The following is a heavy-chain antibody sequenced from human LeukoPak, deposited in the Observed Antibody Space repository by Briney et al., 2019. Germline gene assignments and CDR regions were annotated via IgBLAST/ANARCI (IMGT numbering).Heavy chain of an antibody. J-gene: IGHJ4*02. CDR1: GFNFDDYV. CDR2: INWNGGSR. Sequence: GGSLRLSCAASGFNFDDYVMSWVRQAPGKGLEWVSGINWNGGSRGYADSVRGRFTISRDDSKNTLYLQMKNLRAEDTAVYYCAKDGAWLRFDDWGQGILVTVSS. D-gene: IGHD5-12*01. CDR3: AKDGAWLRFDD. V-gene: IGHV3-20*04.